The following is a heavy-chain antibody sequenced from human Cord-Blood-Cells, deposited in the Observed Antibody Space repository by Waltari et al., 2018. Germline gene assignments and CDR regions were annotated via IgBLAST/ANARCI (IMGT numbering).Heavy chain of an antibody. J-gene: IGHJ4*02. D-gene: IGHD3-16*02. CDR3: ARVGLWGLRLGELSL. V-gene: IGHV4-59*01. Sequence: QVQLQESGPGLVKPSETLSLTCTVSGGSISSYYWSWIRQPPGKGLEWIGYIYYSGSTNYNPSLKSRVTISVDTSKNQFSLKLSSVTAADTAVYYCARVGLWGLRLGELSLWGQGTLVTVSS. CDR1: GGSISSYY. CDR2: IYYSGST.